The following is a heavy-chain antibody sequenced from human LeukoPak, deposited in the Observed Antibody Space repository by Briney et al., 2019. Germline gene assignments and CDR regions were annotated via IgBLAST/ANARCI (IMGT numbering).Heavy chain of an antibody. CDR2: IKSDGSST. CDR1: GFTFSTYW. Sequence: GGSLRLSCAASGFTFSTYWMHWVRQAPGKGLVWVSRIKSDGSSTTYADSVKGRFTISRDNAKNSLYLQMNSLRDEDTAVYYCARAVDVYTYGYGYWGQGTLVTVSS. V-gene: IGHV3-74*01. CDR3: ARAVDVYTYGYGY. J-gene: IGHJ4*02. D-gene: IGHD5-18*01.